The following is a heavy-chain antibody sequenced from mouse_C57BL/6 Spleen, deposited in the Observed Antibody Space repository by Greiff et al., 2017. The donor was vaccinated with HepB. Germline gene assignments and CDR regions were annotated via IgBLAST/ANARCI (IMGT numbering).Heavy chain of an antibody. CDR1: GYAFSSSW. V-gene: IGHV1-82*01. D-gene: IGHD4-1*01. J-gene: IGHJ2*01. CDR3: AWGLGQKGY. CDR2: IYPGDGDT. Sequence: QVQLQQSGPELVKPGASVKISCKASGYAFSSSWMNWVKQRPGKGLEWIGRIYPGDGDTNYNGKFKGKATLTADKSSSTAYMQLSSLTSEDSAVYFCAWGLGQKGYWGQGTTLTVSS.